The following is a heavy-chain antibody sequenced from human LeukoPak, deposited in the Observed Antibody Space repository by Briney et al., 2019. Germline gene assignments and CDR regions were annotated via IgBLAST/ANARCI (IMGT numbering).Heavy chain of an antibody. J-gene: IGHJ6*03. D-gene: IGHD5-12*01. CDR3: ARDQGQEWLRIEIDYYYYMDV. V-gene: IGHV1-2*02. CDR2: INPNSGGT. CDR1: GYTFTDYY. Sequence: ASVKVSCKASGYTFTDYYMHWVRQAPGQGLELMGWINPNSGGTNYAQKFQGRVTMTRDTSISTAYMELSRLRSDDTAVYYCARDQGQEWLRIEIDYYYYMDVWGKGTTVTVSS.